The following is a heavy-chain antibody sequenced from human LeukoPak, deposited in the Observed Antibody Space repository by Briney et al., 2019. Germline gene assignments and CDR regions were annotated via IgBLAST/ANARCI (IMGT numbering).Heavy chain of an antibody. D-gene: IGHD3-9*01. CDR2: IYHSGST. CDR1: GVSIGSSSNW. V-gene: IGHV4-4*02. J-gene: IGHJ4*02. Sequence: PSETLSLTCSVSGVSIGSSSNWWSWVRQPPGKGLEWIGEIYHSGSTNYNPSLKSRVTISVDKSKNQFSLKLSSVTAADTAVYYCARHLRLVTAFDYWGQGTLVTVSS. CDR3: ARHLRLVTAFDY.